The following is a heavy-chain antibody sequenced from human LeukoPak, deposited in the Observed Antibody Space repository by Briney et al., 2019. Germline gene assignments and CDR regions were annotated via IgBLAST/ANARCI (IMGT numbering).Heavy chain of an antibody. CDR3: ARSGFDEGWFDP. J-gene: IGHJ5*02. CDR1: GFTFSTFAM. CDR2: IYYSGST. D-gene: IGHD5-12*01. V-gene: IGHV4-38-2*01. Sequence: PGGSLRLSCAASGFTFSTFAMIWVRQPPGKGLEWIGSIYYSGSTYYNPSLKSRVTISVDTSKNQFSLKLSSVTAADTAVYYCARSGFDEGWFDPWGQGTLVTVSS.